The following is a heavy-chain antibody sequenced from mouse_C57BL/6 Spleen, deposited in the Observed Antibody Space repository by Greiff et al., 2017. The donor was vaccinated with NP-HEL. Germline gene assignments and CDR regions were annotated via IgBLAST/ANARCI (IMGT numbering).Heavy chain of an antibody. V-gene: IGHV5-17*01. J-gene: IGHJ2*01. CDR2: ISSGSSTI. CDR3: ARLDDYDFDY. Sequence: EVHLVESGGGLVKPGGSLKLSCAASGFTFSDYGMHWVRQAPEKGLEWVAYISSGSSTIYYADTVKGRFTISRDNAKNTLFLQMTSLSSEDTAMYYCARLDDYDFDYWGQGTTLTVSS. CDR1: GFTFSDYG. D-gene: IGHD2-4*01.